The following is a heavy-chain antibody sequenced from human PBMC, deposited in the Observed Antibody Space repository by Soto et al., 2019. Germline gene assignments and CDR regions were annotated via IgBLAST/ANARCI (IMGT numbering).Heavy chain of an antibody. Sequence: SETLSLTCSVFGGSISIYYWSWIRQPAGKGLEWIGRIYNSGTTNYNPSLESRVTMSVDPSKNQISLKLSSATAADTAIYYCARGPYCGDECYFAYWGQGTLVTVSS. CDR2: IYNSGTT. D-gene: IGHD2-21*01. CDR1: GGSISIYY. CDR3: ARGPYCGDECYFAY. J-gene: IGHJ4*02. V-gene: IGHV4-4*07.